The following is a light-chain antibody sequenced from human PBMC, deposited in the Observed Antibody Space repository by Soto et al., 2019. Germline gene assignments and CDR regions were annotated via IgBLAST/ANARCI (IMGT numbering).Light chain of an antibody. CDR1: NSNLGAGYD. V-gene: IGLV1-40*01. J-gene: IGLJ3*02. CDR2: ANT. CDR3: QSYDRTLSTV. Sequence: QSVLTQPDSVSGAPGQTVSISCTGSNSNLGAGYDVHWYQQHPGTAPKLLIYANTNRPSGIPDRFSASKSGTSASLAITGLQAEDEAHYYCQSYDRTLSTVFGGGTKLTVL.